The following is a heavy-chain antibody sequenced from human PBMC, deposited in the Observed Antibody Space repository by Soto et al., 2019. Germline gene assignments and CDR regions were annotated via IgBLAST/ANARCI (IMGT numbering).Heavy chain of an antibody. CDR3: ARGLAINGYAFDI. CDR1: GFTFSGYA. V-gene: IGHV3-48*01. D-gene: IGHD2-2*02. Sequence: PGGSLRLSCAASGFTFSGYAMSWVRQAPGKGLEWVSYISSSSSTIYYADSVKGRFTISRDNAKNSLYLQMNSLRAEDTAVYYCARGLAINGYAFDIWGQGTIVTVS. CDR2: ISSSSSTI. J-gene: IGHJ3*02.